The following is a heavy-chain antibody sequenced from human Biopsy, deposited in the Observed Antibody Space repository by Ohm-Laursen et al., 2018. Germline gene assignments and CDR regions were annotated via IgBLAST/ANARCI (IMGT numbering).Heavy chain of an antibody. D-gene: IGHD6-19*01. CDR1: GGSISNYY. V-gene: IGHV4-59*01. Sequence: SETLSFTCTVSGGSISNYYCAWIRQSPGKGLEWIGYIYHTGSANYNPSLRSRVTLSLDTSKNQFSLRLTSVTAADTAVYYCASHDSSGWWFFDNWGRGTLVTVSS. CDR2: IYHTGSA. J-gene: IGHJ2*01. CDR3: ASHDSSGWWFFDN.